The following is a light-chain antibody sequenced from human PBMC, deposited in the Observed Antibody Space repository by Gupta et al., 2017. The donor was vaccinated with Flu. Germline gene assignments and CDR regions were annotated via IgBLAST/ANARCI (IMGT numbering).Light chain of an antibody. CDR1: NIGGKN. CDR2: DDI. Sequence: GHAARLACGGRNIGGKNVHWYQQKTGQAPHLVIFDDIDRPSGITERFSGSNSGNTATLTISDLEAGDEADYYCQVWDTDSDHYVFGPGTKVTVL. J-gene: IGLJ1*01. CDR3: QVWDTDSDHYV. V-gene: IGLV3-21*02.